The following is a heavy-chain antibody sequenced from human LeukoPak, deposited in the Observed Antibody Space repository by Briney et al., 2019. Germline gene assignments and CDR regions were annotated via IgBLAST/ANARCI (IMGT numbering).Heavy chain of an antibody. CDR2: INHSGST. CDR3: ARERRYCSSTSCSSPPLDY. CDR1: GGSFSGYY. V-gene: IGHV4-34*01. D-gene: IGHD2-2*01. J-gene: IGHJ4*02. Sequence: PSETLSLTCAVYGGSFSGYYWSWIRQPPGKGLEWIGEINHSGSTNYNPSLKSRVTISVDTSKNQFSLKLSSVTAADTAVYYCARERRYCSSTSCSSPPLDYWGQGTLVTVSS.